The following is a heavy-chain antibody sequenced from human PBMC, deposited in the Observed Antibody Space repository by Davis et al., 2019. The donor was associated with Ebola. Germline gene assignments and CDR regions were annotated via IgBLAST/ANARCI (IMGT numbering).Heavy chain of an antibody. CDR3: ARGRENDDSSGYYPNFDY. CDR1: GGSVSSGSYY. CDR2: INHSGST. V-gene: IGHV4-39*07. Sequence: PSETLSLTCTVSGGSVSSGSYYWSWIRQPPGKGLEWIGEINHSGSTNYNPSLKSRVTISVDTSKNQFSLKLSSVTAADTAVYYCARGRENDDSSGYYPNFDYWGQGTLVTVSS. D-gene: IGHD3-22*01. J-gene: IGHJ4*02.